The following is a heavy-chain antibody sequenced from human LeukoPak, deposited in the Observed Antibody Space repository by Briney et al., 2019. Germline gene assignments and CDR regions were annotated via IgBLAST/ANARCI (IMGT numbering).Heavy chain of an antibody. V-gene: IGHV3-64D*09. D-gene: IGHD4-17*01. CDR3: VKATVTSSYFDYFDS. J-gene: IGHJ4*02. Sequence: GGSLRLSCSASGFSFSICSMHWVRQAPGKGLEYVSAISSNAGHTNYADSVKGRFTISRDNSKNTLYLQMSSPRAEDTAVYYCVKATVTSSYFDYFDSWGQGTRVTVSS. CDR2: ISSNAGHT. CDR1: GFSFSICS.